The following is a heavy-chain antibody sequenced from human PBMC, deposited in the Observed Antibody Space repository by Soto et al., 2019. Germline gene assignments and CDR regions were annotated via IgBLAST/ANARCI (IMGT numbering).Heavy chain of an antibody. J-gene: IGHJ4*02. CDR2: IKQDGSET. CDR1: GFTFSNYW. D-gene: IGHD3-9*01. Sequence: GGSLRLSCAASGFTFSNYWMNWVRQAPGKGLEWLAIIKQDGSETYYVDSVRGRFTISRDNVKRSLFLQMNTLRADDTAVYYCAGGTGFIFESWGQGTLVTVSS. CDR3: AGGTGFIFES. V-gene: IGHV3-7*04.